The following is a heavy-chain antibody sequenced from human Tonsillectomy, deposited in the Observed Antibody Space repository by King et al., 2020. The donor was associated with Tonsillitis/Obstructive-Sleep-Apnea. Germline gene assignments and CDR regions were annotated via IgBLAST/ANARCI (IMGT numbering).Heavy chain of an antibody. D-gene: IGHD3-3*01. V-gene: IGHV3-9*01. Sequence: QLVQSGGGLVQPGRSLRLSCAASGFTFDDYAMHWVRQAPGKGLEWVSGISWNSGSIGYAGSVKGRVTISRDNAKNSLYLQMNSMRAEDTALYYCAKASGVFWSYENFYYMDVWGKGTTVTVSS. CDR1: GFTFDDYA. CDR3: AKASGVFWSYENFYYMDV. CDR2: ISWNSGSI. J-gene: IGHJ6*03.